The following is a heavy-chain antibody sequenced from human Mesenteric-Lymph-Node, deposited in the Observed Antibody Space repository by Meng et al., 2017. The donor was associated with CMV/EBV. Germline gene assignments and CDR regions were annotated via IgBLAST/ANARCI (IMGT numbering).Heavy chain of an antibody. D-gene: IGHD2-15*01. CDR3: ARDLGGYCSGGSCYSWFDP. CDR2: INPSGGST. CDR1: GYTFTSYY. Sequence: ASVKVSCKASGYTFTSYYMHWVRQAPGQGLEWMGIINPSGGSTSYAQKFQGRVTMTTDTSTSTAYMELRSLRSDDTAVYYCARDLGGYCSGGSCYSWFDPWGQGTLVTVSS. J-gene: IGHJ5*02. V-gene: IGHV1-46*01.